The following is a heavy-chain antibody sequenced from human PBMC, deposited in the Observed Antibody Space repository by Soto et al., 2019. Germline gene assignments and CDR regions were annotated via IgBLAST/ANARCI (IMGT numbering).Heavy chain of an antibody. Sequence: VQLLESGGGLVQPGGSLRLSCAASGFTFSSYAMSWVRQAPGKGLEWVSAISGSGGSTYYADSVKGRFTISRDNSKNTLYLQMNSLRAEDTAVYYCAKKPRPYGDYAADPFDYWGQGTLVTVSS. CDR2: ISGSGGST. CDR1: GFTFSSYA. J-gene: IGHJ4*02. CDR3: AKKPRPYGDYAADPFDY. V-gene: IGHV3-23*01. D-gene: IGHD4-17*01.